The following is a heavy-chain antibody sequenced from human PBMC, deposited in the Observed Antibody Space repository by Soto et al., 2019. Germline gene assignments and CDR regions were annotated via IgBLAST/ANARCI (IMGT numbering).Heavy chain of an antibody. J-gene: IGHJ6*02. D-gene: IGHD3-3*01. CDR2: IYPGDSDT. CDR3: ARGWGGYNYPHYYGMDV. Sequence: PGESLKISCKGAGYSFTSYWIGWVRQMPGKGLEWMGIIYPGDSDTRYSPSFQGQVTISADKSISTAYLQWSSLKASDTAMYYCARGWGGYNYPHYYGMDVWGQGTTVTVSS. V-gene: IGHV5-51*01. CDR1: GYSFTSYW.